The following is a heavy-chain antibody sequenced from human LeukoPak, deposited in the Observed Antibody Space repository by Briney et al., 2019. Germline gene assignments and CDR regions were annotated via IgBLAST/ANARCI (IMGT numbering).Heavy chain of an antibody. D-gene: IGHD6-6*01. V-gene: IGHV1-69*13. J-gene: IGHJ4*02. Sequence: SVKVSCKASGGTFSSYAISWVRQAPGQGLEWMGGIIPIFGTANYAQKFQGRVTITADESTSTAYMELSSLRSEDTAVYYCAGVPGSIAARPLDYWGQGTLVTVSS. CDR2: IIPIFGTA. CDR3: AGVPGSIAARPLDY. CDR1: GGTFSSYA.